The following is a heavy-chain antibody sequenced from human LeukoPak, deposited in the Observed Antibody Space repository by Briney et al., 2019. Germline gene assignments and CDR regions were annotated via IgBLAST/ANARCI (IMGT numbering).Heavy chain of an antibody. J-gene: IGHJ6*03. CDR3: AREEGDYDFYDYYMDV. CDR2: IYYSGST. D-gene: IGHD3-3*01. CDR1: GGSISSYY. V-gene: IGHV4-59*01. Sequence: SETLSLTCTVSGGSISSYYWSWIRQPPGKGLEWIGYIYYSGSTNYNPSLKSRVTTSVDTSRNQFSLKLSSVPAADTAVYYCAREEGDYDFYDYYMDVLGEGTTVTVS.